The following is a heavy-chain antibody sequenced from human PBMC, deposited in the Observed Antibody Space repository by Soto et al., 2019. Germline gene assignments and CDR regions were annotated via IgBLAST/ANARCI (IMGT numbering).Heavy chain of an antibody. J-gene: IGHJ5*02. CDR3: AMEPQLVRPLGFNWFDP. CDR1: GYTFTSYA. V-gene: IGHV1-3*01. Sequence: QVQLVQSGAEVKKPGASVKVSCKASGYTFTSYAMHWVRQAPGQRLEWMGWINAGNGNTKYSQKFQGRVTITRDTSASTAYMELSSLRSEDTAVYYCAMEPQLVRPLGFNWFDPWGQGTLVTVSS. CDR2: INAGNGNT. D-gene: IGHD6-13*01.